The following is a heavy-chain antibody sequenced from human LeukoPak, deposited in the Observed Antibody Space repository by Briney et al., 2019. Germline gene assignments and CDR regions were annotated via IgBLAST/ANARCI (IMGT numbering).Heavy chain of an antibody. CDR1: SGSISSYF. CDR2: IYTSGST. Sequence: PSETLSLTCTVSSGSISSYFWGWIRQPAGKGLEWIGRIYTSGSTNYNPSLKSRVTMSVDTSKNQFSLKLSSVTAADTAVYYCARGSDYDHRNFDYWGQGTLVIVFS. J-gene: IGHJ4*02. V-gene: IGHV4-4*07. CDR3: ARGSDYDHRNFDY. D-gene: IGHD5-12*01.